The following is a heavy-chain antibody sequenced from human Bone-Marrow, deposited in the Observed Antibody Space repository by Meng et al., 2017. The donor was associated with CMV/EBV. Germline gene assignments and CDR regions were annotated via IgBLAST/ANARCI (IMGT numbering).Heavy chain of an antibody. V-gene: IGHV4-59*12. CDR3: ARVLNYYDSSVYFDY. Sequence: SETLSLTCTVSGGSISSYYWSWIRQPPGKGLEWIGYIYYSGSTYYNPSLKSRVTISVDTSKNQFSLKLSSVTAADTAVYYCARVLNYYDSSVYFDYWGQGTLVTVSS. D-gene: IGHD3-22*01. CDR2: IYYSGST. CDR1: GGSISSYY. J-gene: IGHJ4*02.